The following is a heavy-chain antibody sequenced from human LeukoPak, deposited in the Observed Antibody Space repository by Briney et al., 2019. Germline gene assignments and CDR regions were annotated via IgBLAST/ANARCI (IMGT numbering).Heavy chain of an antibody. CDR1: GYSFTTYG. D-gene: IGHD3-22*01. Sequence: GASVKVSCKVSGYSFTTYGISWVRQAPGQGLEWMGWISAYNGNTNYAQKLQGRVTMTTDTSTSTAYMELRSLRSDDTAVYYCARDATSYYYDSSGYPAFDYWGQGTLVTVSS. CDR3: ARDATSYYYDSSGYPAFDY. J-gene: IGHJ4*02. V-gene: IGHV1-18*01. CDR2: ISAYNGNT.